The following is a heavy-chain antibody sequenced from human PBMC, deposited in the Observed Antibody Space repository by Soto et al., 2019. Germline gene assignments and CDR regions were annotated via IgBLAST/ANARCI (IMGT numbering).Heavy chain of an antibody. CDR1: GFTFSSYG. V-gene: IGHV3-30*18. CDR2: ISYDGSNK. D-gene: IGHD6-13*01. J-gene: IGHJ6*02. Sequence: GGSLRLSCAASGFTFSSYGMHWVRQAPGKGLEWVAVISYDGSNKYYADSVKGRFTISRDNSKNTLYLQMNSLRAEDTAVYYSAKDPGIGYGSPFSMSGIMDVWGQGTTVTVSS. CDR3: AKDPGIGYGSPFSMSGIMDV.